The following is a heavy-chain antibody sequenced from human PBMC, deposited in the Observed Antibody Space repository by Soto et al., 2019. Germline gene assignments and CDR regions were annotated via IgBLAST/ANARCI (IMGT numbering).Heavy chain of an antibody. CDR2: IYYSGST. J-gene: IGHJ5*02. CDR1: GGSISSYY. V-gene: IGHV4-59*01. D-gene: IGHD3-22*01. Sequence: QVQLQESGPGLVKPSETLSLTCTVSGGSISSYYWSWIRQPPGKGLEWIGYIYYSGSTNYNPSLNSRVTISVDPSKNQFSLRLSSVTAAGTAVYYCASRSSPLMWDSSGYYGSGWFDPWGEGTLVTVSS. CDR3: ASRSSPLMWDSSGYYGSGWFDP.